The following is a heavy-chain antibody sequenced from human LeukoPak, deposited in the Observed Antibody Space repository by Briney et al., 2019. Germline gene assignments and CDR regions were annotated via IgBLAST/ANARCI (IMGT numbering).Heavy chain of an antibody. Sequence: GGSLRLSCAASGFTFSSYAMSWVRQAPGKGLEWVSAISGSGGSTYYADSVKGRFTISRDNSKNTLYLQMNSLRAEDTAVYYCAAKKWLVHLMSYYYGMDVWGQGTTVTVSS. CDR1: GFTFSSYA. D-gene: IGHD6-19*01. CDR3: AAKKWLVHLMSYYYGMDV. CDR2: ISGSGGST. J-gene: IGHJ6*02. V-gene: IGHV3-23*01.